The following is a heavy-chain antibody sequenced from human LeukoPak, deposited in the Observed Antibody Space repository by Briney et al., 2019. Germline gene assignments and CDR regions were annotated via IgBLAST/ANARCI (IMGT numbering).Heavy chain of an antibody. Sequence: SETLSLTCAVYGGSFSGYHWSWIRQPPGKGLEWIGEINHSGSTNYNPSLKSRVTISVDTSKNQFSLKLSSVTAADTAVYYCARPRPYCSSTSCYFDYWGQGTLVTVSS. CDR1: GGSFSGYH. J-gene: IGHJ4*02. CDR3: ARPRPYCSSTSCYFDY. V-gene: IGHV4-34*01. D-gene: IGHD2-2*01. CDR2: INHSGST.